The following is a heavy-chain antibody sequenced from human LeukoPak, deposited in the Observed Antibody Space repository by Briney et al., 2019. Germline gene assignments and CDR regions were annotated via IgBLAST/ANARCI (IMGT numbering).Heavy chain of an antibody. CDR2: IYPGDSDT. CDR3: ARPTWTAYGGQDAFDI. V-gene: IGHV5-51*01. J-gene: IGHJ3*02. CDR1: GYRFTSYW. D-gene: IGHD4-23*01. Sequence: GESLKISCKGSGYRFTSYWIGWVRQMPGKGLGWMGIIYPGDSDTRYSPSFQGQVTISADKSISTAYLQWSSLKASDTAMYYCARPTWTAYGGQDAFDIWGQGTMVTVSS.